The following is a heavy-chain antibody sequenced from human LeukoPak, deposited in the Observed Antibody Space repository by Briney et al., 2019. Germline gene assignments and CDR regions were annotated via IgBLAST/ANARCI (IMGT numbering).Heavy chain of an antibody. CDR3: ARGYCSSTSCYNDY. Sequence: GGSLRLSCAASGFTFSSYGMHWVRQAPGKGLEWVAVIWYDGSNKYYADSVKGRFTISRDNSKNTLYLQMNSLRAEDTAVYYCARGYCSSTSCYNDYWGQGTLVTVSS. CDR2: IWYDGSNK. D-gene: IGHD2-2*02. V-gene: IGHV3-33*01. J-gene: IGHJ4*02. CDR1: GFTFSSYG.